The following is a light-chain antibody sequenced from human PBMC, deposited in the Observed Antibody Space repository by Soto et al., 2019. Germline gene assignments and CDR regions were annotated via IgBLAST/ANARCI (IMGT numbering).Light chain of an antibody. CDR3: GAWDDRLSGYF. CDR2: WND. V-gene: IGLV1-47*01. CDR1: RPNIGSRY. J-gene: IGLJ1*01. Sequence: SLLTPPPPPSWTPRQMVTHSFFWKRPNIGSRYVYWYQVVPGTAPKLLIYWNDQRPSGVPDRFSGSKSGTSASLAISGLRSEDEADYYCGAWDDRLSGYFFGSGTKVTVL.